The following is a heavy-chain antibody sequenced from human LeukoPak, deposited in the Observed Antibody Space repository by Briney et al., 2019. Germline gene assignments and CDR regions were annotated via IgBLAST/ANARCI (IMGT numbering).Heavy chain of an antibody. Sequence: ASVKVSCKASGYTFTGYYMHWVRQAPGQGLEWMGIINPSGGSTSYAQKFQGRVTMTRDTPTSTVYMELSSLRSEDTAVYYCARAGSYPYYYYGMDVWGQGTTVTVSS. CDR3: ARAGSYPYYYYGMDV. J-gene: IGHJ6*02. CDR1: GYTFTGYY. V-gene: IGHV1-46*01. D-gene: IGHD1-26*01. CDR2: INPSGGST.